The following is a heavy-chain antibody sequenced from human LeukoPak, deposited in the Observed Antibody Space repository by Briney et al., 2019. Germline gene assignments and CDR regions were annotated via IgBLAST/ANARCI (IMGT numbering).Heavy chain of an antibody. CDR1: GFTFSSYA. V-gene: IGHV3-23*01. D-gene: IGHD2-2*01. Sequence: GGSLRLSCAASGFTFSSYAMSWVRQAPGKGLEWVSAISGSGGSTYYADSVKGRFTISRDNSKNTLYLQMNSLRAEDTAVYYCAKDVPDDCSSTSCHSRDAFDIWGQGTMVTVSS. J-gene: IGHJ3*02. CDR2: ISGSGGST. CDR3: AKDVPDDCSSTSCHSRDAFDI.